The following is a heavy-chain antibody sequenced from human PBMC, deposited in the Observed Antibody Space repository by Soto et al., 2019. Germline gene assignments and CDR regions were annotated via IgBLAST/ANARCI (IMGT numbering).Heavy chain of an antibody. CDR1: GGSISSYY. V-gene: IGHV4-59*01. Sequence: QVQLQESGPGLVKPSETLSLTCTVSGGSISSYYWSWIRQPPGKGLEWIGYIYYSGSTNYNPSLESRLTLPVDTSKNQFSLKLSSVTAADTAVYYCARTLYSYGPRFDYWGQGTLVTVSS. D-gene: IGHD5-18*01. J-gene: IGHJ4*02. CDR3: ARTLYSYGPRFDY. CDR2: IYYSGST.